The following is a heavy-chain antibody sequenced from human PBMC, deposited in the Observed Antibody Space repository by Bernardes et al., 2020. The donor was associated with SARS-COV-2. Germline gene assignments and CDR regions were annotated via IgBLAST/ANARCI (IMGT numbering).Heavy chain of an antibody. CDR2: INPKSGGT. J-gene: IGHJ5*02. D-gene: IGHD3-3*01. CDR1: GYTFTGYY. CDR3: ARGSYNFWSGYLFDP. Sequence: ASVKVSCKASGYTFTGYYMHWVRQAPGQGLEWMGLINPKSGGTNYTQKFQGRVTLTRDTSISTAYMELSRLRSDDTAVYYCARGSYNFWSGYLFDPWGQGSL. V-gene: IGHV1-2*02.